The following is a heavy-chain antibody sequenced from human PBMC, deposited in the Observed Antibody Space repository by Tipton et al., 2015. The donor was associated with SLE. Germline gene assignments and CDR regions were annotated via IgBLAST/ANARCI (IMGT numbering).Heavy chain of an antibody. D-gene: IGHD6-13*01. CDR2: IFHIGSA. J-gene: IGHJ5*02. Sequence: TLSLTCTVSGDSINSHYWSWIRQPPGKGLEWIGHIFHIGSAYYNPSLKSRVTISIDTSTNQFSLKVKSVTAADTAVYYCARLADGNRNWFDPWGQGTLVTVSS. V-gene: IGHV4-59*11. CDR3: ARLADGNRNWFDP. CDR1: GDSINSHY.